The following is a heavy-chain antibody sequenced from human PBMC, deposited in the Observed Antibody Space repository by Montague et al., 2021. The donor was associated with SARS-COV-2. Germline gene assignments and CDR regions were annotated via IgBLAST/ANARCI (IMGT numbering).Heavy chain of an antibody. V-gene: IGHV4-59*01. J-gene: IGHJ6*02. CDR3: ARTSRGSRYFYGFDV. CDR1: GGSFSNYY. CDR2: IFRSGAT. D-gene: IGHD3-10*01. Sequence: SETLSLTCAVYGGSFSNYYWSWIRQPPGMGLEWIGYIFRSGATNYNPPLKSRVIISLDTSKSQFSLRLSSVTAADTAIYYCARTSRGSRYFYGFDVWGQGTTVTVSS.